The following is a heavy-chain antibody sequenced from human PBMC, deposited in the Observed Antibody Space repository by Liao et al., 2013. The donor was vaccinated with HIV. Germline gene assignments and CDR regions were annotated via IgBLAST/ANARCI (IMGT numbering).Heavy chain of an antibody. Sequence: QVQLQESGPGLVKPSQTLSLTCIVSGDAIISGDYFWTWIRQSPGKGLEWMGYIYHSGSTNYNPSLKSRVTISVDTSKNQFSLKLSSVTAADTAVYYCARDPAWGSHWFDPWGQGTLVTVSS. J-gene: IGHJ5*02. CDR2: IYHSGST. CDR1: GDAIISGDYF. D-gene: IGHD3-16*01. CDR3: ARDPAWGSHWFDP. V-gene: IGHV4-61*08.